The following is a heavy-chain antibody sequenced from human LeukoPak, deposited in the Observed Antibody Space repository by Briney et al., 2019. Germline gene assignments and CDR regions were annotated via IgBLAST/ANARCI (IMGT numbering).Heavy chain of an antibody. CDR3: AKTVWWFGESLPEWFDP. CDR2: ISGSGGST. J-gene: IGHJ5*02. CDR1: GSTFSSYA. D-gene: IGHD3-10*01. V-gene: IGHV3-23*01. Sequence: GGSLRLSCAASGSTFSSYAMSWVRQAPGKGLEWVSAISGSGGSTYYADSVKGRFTISRDNSKNTLYLQMNSLRAEDTAVYYCAKTVWWFGESLPEWFDPWGQGTLVTVSS.